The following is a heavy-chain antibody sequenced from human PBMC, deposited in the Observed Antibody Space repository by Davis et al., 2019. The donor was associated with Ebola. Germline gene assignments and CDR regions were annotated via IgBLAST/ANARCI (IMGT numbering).Heavy chain of an antibody. J-gene: IGHJ4*02. CDR3: ARDTSFYGGYGGFDY. Sequence: GSLRLSCAVYGGSFSGYYWSWIRQPPGKGLEWIGEINHSGSTNYNPSLKSRVTISVDKSKNQFSLKLSSVTAADTTVYYCARDTSFYGGYGGFDYWGQGTLVTVSS. CDR2: INHSGST. CDR1: GGSFSGYY. D-gene: IGHD5-12*01. V-gene: IGHV4-34*01.